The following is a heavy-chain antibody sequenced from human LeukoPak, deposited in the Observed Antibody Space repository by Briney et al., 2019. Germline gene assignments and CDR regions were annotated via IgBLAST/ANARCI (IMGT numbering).Heavy chain of an antibody. CDR2: IHPGDSDT. J-gene: IGHJ4*02. CDR1: GYSFTNYW. CDR3: ARPADYDSSGYSFDY. D-gene: IGHD3-22*01. Sequence: GESLKISCKGSGYSFTNYWIGWVRQMPGKGLEWMGIIHPGDSDTRYSPSFQGQVTISADKSISTAYLQWSSLKASDTAMYYCARPADYDSSGYSFDYWGQGTLVTVSS. V-gene: IGHV5-51*01.